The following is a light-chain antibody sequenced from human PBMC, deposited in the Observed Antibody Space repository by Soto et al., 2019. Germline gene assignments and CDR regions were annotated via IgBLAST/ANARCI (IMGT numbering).Light chain of an antibody. Sequence: EIVMTQSPGTLSLSPGERATLSCRASQSVSSRLAWYQQKPGQAPRLLISGASSRATGIPDRFSGSGSGTDFTLTISSLEPEDFAVYYCQQRSDWLPITFGQGTRLEIK. CDR2: GAS. V-gene: IGKV3-11*01. CDR1: QSVSSR. CDR3: QQRSDWLPIT. J-gene: IGKJ5*01.